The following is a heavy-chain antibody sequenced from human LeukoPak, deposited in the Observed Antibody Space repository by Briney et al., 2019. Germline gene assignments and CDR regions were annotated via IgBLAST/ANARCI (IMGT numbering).Heavy chain of an antibody. CDR2: IYTGGTT. CDR1: GFTVSSSNY. CDR3: AREISRFGI. J-gene: IGHJ4*02. Sequence: GGSLRLSCAASGFTVSSSNYMNWVRQAPGKGLEWVSGIYTGGTTYYTDSVKGRFTISRDNPNNTLYLQMHSLRAEDTAVYYCAREISRFGIWGQGTLVAVSS. V-gene: IGHV3-66*01. D-gene: IGHD3-16*01.